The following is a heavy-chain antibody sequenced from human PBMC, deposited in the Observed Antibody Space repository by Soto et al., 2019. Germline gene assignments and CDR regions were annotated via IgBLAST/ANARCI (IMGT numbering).Heavy chain of an antibody. CDR2: IRYDGSNK. Sequence: QVQLVESGGGVVQPGRSLRLSCAASGFTFSSYGMHWVRQAPGKGLEWVAVIRYDGSNKYYADSVKGRFTISRDNSKNTLDLQMNGLRAEDTAVYYCARDTTRAMLRIYYGMDVWGQGTTVTVSS. CDR1: GFTFSSYG. CDR3: ARDTTRAMLRIYYGMDV. J-gene: IGHJ6*02. V-gene: IGHV3-33*01. D-gene: IGHD3-10*01.